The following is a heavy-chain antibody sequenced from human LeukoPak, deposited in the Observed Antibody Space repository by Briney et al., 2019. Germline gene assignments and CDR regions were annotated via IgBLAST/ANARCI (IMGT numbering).Heavy chain of an antibody. J-gene: IGHJ4*02. CDR2: IYYHRST. D-gene: IGHD5/OR15-5a*01. V-gene: IGHV4-59*01. Sequence: SETLCLSCAASGFTFSSYGMHWIRQPPGKGSDQTITIYYHRSTNYNPSLKSRVTMSVDTSKNQFSLKLSSVTAADSAVYYCARSQSTRLRTVDFWGQGTLVTVSS. CDR1: GFTFSSYG. CDR3: ARSQSTRLRTVDF.